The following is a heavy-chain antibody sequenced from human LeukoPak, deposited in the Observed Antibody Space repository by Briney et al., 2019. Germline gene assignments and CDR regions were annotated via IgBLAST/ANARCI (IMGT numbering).Heavy chain of an antibody. V-gene: IGHV4-59*08. Sequence: PSETLSLTCIVSGASIRSYSWSWIRQPPGKGLEWIGNIDYSGRSNYNPSLKSRVTISVDTSKNQFSLKLGSVTAADTAVYYCARRSPEWMELFFDYWGQGTLVTVSS. D-gene: IGHD3-3*01. CDR3: ARRSPEWMELFFDY. CDR1: GASIRSYS. CDR2: IDYSGRS. J-gene: IGHJ4*02.